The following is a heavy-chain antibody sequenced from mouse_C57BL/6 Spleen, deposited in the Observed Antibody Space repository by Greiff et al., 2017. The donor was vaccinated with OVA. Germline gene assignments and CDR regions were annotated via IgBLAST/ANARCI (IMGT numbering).Heavy chain of an antibody. CDR2: IYPGDGDT. CDR3: ARRGDYDVYYGGAMDY. V-gene: IGHV1-80*01. J-gene: IGHJ4*01. Sequence: QVQLQQSGAELVKPGASVKISCKASGYAFSSYWMNWVKQRPGKGLEWIGQIYPGDGDTNYNGKFKGKATLTADKSSSTAYMQLSSLTSEDSAVYFCARRGDYDVYYGGAMDYWGQGTSVTVSS. D-gene: IGHD2-3*01. CDR1: GYAFSSYW.